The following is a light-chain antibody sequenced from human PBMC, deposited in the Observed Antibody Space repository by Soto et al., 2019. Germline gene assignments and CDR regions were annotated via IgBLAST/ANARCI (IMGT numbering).Light chain of an antibody. CDR1: QSVSSSH. CDR3: QQYCNSLFT. V-gene: IGKV3-20*01. J-gene: IGKJ2*01. Sequence: EIVLTQSPGTLSLSPGERATLSCRASQSVSSSHLVWYQQKLGQAPRLLIYGTSSRATGTPDRFSGSGSGTDFTLTISSLEPEDFAVYYCQQYCNSLFTFGQGTKVEIK. CDR2: GTS.